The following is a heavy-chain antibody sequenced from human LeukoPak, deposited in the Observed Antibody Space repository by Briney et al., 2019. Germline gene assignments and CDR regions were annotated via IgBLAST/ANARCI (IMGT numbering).Heavy chain of an antibody. Sequence: PGGSLRLSCAASGFTFNYYLLTWVRQAPGKGLEWVANIQQDGSEKYYVDSVKGRFIISRDNAKKSLYLQMNSLRGEDTAVYYCARVRKLRTRGVMDPLDYWGQGTLVTVSS. V-gene: IGHV3-7*01. J-gene: IGHJ4*02. CDR2: IQQDGSEK. CDR1: GFTFNYYL. CDR3: ARVRKLRTRGVMDPLDY. D-gene: IGHD3-10*01.